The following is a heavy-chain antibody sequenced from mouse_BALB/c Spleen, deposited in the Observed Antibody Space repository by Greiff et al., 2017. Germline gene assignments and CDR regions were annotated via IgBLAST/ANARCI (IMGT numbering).Heavy chain of an antibody. D-gene: IGHD3-1*01. CDR2: ISSGSSTI. V-gene: IGHV5-17*02. J-gene: IGHJ2*01. Sequence: EVKLMESGGGLVQPGGSRKLSCAASGFTFSSFGMHWVRQAPEKGLEWVAYISSGSSTIYYADTVKGRFTISRDNPKNTLFLQMTSLRSEDTAMYYCARPSSGRAGYFDYWGQGTTLTVSS. CDR3: ARPSSGRAGYFDY. CDR1: GFTFSSFG.